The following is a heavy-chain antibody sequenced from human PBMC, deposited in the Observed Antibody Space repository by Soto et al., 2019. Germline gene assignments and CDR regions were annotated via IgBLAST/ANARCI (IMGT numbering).Heavy chain of an antibody. CDR2: IRSRGDYT. J-gene: IGHJ6*02. V-gene: IGHV3-11*06. CDR1: GFRFSDYY. D-gene: IGHD2-15*01. Sequence: PGGSLRLSCAASGFRFSDYYMSWIRQAPGKGLEWISYIRSRGDYTSYADSVKGRFTISRNNANNSLYLQMDSLRAEDTAVYYCAREGWPLLQTGMDVWGQGTTVTVSS. CDR3: AREGWPLLQTGMDV.